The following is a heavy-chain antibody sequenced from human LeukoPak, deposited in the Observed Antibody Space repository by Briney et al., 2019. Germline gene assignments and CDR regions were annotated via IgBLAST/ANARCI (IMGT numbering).Heavy chain of an antibody. J-gene: IGHJ4*02. CDR1: GGSISSYY. CDR3: ARGPTRYYFDY. CDR2: IYYSGRT. D-gene: IGHD5-12*01. Sequence: PSETLSLTCTVAGGSISSYYCSWIRQPPGKGLKWIGYIYYSGRTNYNPSLKSRVTMSVDTSKNQFSLKLSSVTAADTAFYYCARGPTRYYFDYWGQGTLVTVSS. V-gene: IGHV4-59*01.